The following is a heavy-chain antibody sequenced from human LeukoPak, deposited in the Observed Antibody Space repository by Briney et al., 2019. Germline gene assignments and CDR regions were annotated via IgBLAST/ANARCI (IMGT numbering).Heavy chain of an antibody. CDR1: GYTFTSYD. D-gene: IGHD3-10*01. J-gene: IGHJ6*02. CDR3: ARGKGSGGGSGSYQYYYYYYGMDV. V-gene: IGHV1-8*01. Sequence: ASVKVSCKASGYTFTSYDINWVRQATGQGLEWMGWMNPNSGNTGYAQKFQGRVTMTRNTSISTAYMELSSLRSEDTAVYYCARGKGSGGGSGSYQYYYYYYGMDVWGQGTTVTVSS. CDR2: MNPNSGNT.